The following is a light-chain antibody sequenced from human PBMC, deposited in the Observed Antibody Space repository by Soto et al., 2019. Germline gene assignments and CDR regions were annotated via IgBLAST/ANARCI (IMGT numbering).Light chain of an antibody. J-gene: IGKJ4*01. V-gene: IGKV3-20*01. CDR1: QAVYSSL. CDR2: GAS. CDR3: LQDNHYSLT. Sequence: EPVLTQSPDTLSLSPGEGATLSCRATQAVYSSLLAWYQQKPGQAPRLLIYGASSRATGIPDRFSVSGYGTDGTLNIRSLQPEDGETYDGLQDNHYSLTFGRGTKVDIK.